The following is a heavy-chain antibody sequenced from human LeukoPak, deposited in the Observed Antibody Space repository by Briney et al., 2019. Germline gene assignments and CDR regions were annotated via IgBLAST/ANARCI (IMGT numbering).Heavy chain of an antibody. CDR2: ISGGGDNT. J-gene: IGHJ5*02. D-gene: IGHD3-3*01. CDR1: GFTFKNYA. V-gene: IGHV3-23*01. Sequence: GGSLRLSCAASGFTFKNYAMNWVRQAPGKGLEWVSAISGGGDNTYYADSVKGRFTISRDNSKNTLYLQMNSLRAEDTAVYYCAKDGDFRSAFNWFDPWGQGTLVTVSS. CDR3: AKDGDFRSAFNWFDP.